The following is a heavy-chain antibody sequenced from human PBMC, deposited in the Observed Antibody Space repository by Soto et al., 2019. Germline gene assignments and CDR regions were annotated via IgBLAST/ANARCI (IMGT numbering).Heavy chain of an antibody. CDR3: ARDLWGYCGTDCYPLDV. CDR2: MYNTGST. J-gene: IGHJ6*02. Sequence: SETLSLTCTLSGPSLSGYYWSWIRQPPGKGLEWIGYMYNTGSTVYNPSFKSRVTISVDTSKNQFSLKLNSVTAADTAVYYCARDLWGYCGTDCYPLDVWGQGTTVTVSS. CDR1: GPSLSGYY. V-gene: IGHV4-59*01. D-gene: IGHD2-21*02.